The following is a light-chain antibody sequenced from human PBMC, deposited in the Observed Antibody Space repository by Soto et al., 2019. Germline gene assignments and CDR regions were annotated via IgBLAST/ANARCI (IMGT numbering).Light chain of an antibody. CDR3: QVWDSSSDHYVV. CDR1: NIGSKS. V-gene: IGLV3-21*04. Sequence: SHELTQPPSVSVAPGKTARITCGGNNIGSKSVHWYQQKPGQAPVLVIYYDSDRPSGIPERFSGSNSGNTATLTISRVEAGDEADYYCQVWDSSSDHYVVFGGGTKVTVL. CDR2: YDS. J-gene: IGLJ2*01.